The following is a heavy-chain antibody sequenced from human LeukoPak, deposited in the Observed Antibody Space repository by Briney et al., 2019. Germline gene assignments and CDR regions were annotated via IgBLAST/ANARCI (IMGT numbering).Heavy chain of an antibody. CDR1: GFTVSSNY. V-gene: IGHV3-66*01. CDR2: IYSGGTT. J-gene: IGHJ4*02. D-gene: IGHD6-19*01. Sequence: PGGSLRLSCAASGFTVSSNYMSWVRRAPGKGLEWVSVIYSGGTTYYADSVKGRFTISRDNSKNTLYIEMNSLRVEDTAVYYCATISSGWYYFDYWGQGTLVTVSS. CDR3: ATISSGWYYFDY.